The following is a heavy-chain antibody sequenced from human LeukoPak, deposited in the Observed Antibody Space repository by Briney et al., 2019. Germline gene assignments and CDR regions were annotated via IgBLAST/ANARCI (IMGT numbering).Heavy chain of an antibody. J-gene: IGHJ3*02. CDR2: ISGSGSTI. D-gene: IGHD3-10*01. V-gene: IGHV3-48*03. CDR1: GFTFSSYE. Sequence: PGGSLRLSCAASGFTFSSYEMNWVRQAPGKGLEWVSYISGSGSTIYYADSVKGRFTISRDNAKNSLYLQMNSLRAEDTAVYYCAREELWFGELSVAAFDIWGQGTMVTVSS. CDR3: AREELWFGELSVAAFDI.